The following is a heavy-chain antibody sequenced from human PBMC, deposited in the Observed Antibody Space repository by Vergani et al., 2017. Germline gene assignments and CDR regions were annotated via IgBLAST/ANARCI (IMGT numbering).Heavy chain of an antibody. D-gene: IGHD1-14*01. CDR1: GGTFSSYA. CDR2: IIPIFGTA. Sequence: QLVQSGPEVKKPGTSVKVSCKASGGTFSSYAISWVRQAPGQGLEWMGGIIPIFGTANYAQKFQGRVTITADESTSTAYMELSSLRSEDTAVYYCARDLVPTDFEEPGPLYWGQGTLVTVSS. V-gene: IGHV1-69*01. CDR3: ARDLVPTDFEEPGPLY. J-gene: IGHJ4*02.